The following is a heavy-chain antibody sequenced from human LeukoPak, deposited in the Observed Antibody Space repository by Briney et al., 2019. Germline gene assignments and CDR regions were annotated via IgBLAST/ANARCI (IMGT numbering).Heavy chain of an antibody. V-gene: IGHV4-31*03. Sequence: PSETLSLTCTVSGGSISSGGYYWSWIRQHPGKGLEWIGYIYYSGSTYYNPSLKSRVTISVDTSKNQSSLKLSSVTAADTAVYYCARGAEGGNLFDYWGQGTLVTVSS. CDR3: ARGAEGGNLFDY. CDR1: GGSISSGGYY. D-gene: IGHD4-23*01. CDR2: IYYSGST. J-gene: IGHJ4*02.